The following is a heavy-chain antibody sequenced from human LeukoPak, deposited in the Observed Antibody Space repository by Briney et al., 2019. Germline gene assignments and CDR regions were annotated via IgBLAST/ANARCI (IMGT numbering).Heavy chain of an antibody. Sequence: GGSLRLSCAASGFTFSTYWMSWVRQAPGKGLEWVANMREDGSEKNYVDSVKGRFTISRDNAKNSLYLQMNSLRAEDTADYYCARDRYSSAFDLWGQGTMVTVSS. V-gene: IGHV3-7*01. D-gene: IGHD1-1*01. CDR3: ARDRYSSAFDL. CDR2: MREDGSEK. CDR1: GFTFSTYW. J-gene: IGHJ3*01.